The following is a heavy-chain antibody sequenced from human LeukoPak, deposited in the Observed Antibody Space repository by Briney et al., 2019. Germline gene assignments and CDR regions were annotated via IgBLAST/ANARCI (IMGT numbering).Heavy chain of an antibody. D-gene: IGHD4-17*01. V-gene: IGHV4-59*08. Sequence: SETLSLTCTVSGGSISSYYWSWIRQPPGKGLEWIGYIYYSGSTNYNPSLKSRVTISVDTSKNQFSLKLSSVTAADTAVYYCATGDYSRYYFDCWGQGTLVTVSS. J-gene: IGHJ4*02. CDR2: IYYSGST. CDR3: ATGDYSRYYFDC. CDR1: GGSISSYY.